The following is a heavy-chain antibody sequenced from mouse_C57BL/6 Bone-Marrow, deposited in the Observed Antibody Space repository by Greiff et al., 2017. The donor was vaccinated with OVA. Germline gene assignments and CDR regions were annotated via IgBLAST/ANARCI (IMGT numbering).Heavy chain of an antibody. CDR3: ARMNEGWLLRNFDV. V-gene: IGHV8-8*01. CDR1: GFSLSTFGMG. D-gene: IGHD2-3*01. CDR2: IWWDDDK. J-gene: IGHJ1*03. Sequence: QVTLKESGPGILQPSQTLSLTCSFSGFSLSTFGMGVGWIRQPSGKGLEWLAHIWWDDDKYYNPALKSRLTISKDTSKNQVFLKIANVDTADTATYYCARMNEGWLLRNFDVWGTGTTVTVSS.